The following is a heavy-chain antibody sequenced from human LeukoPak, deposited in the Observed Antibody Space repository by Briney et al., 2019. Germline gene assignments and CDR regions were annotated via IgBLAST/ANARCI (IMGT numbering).Heavy chain of an antibody. D-gene: IGHD3-22*01. CDR3: AKSSYYDASGYYREYYFDY. J-gene: IGHJ4*02. Sequence: PGGSLRLSCAASGFTVGNNYMKWIRQAPGKGLEWVSLIYSGGSTYYADSVKGRFTISRDSSKNTLYLQMNSLRVEDTAVYYCAKSSYYDASGYYREYYFDYWGQGTLVTVSS. V-gene: IGHV3-53*01. CDR1: GFTVGNNY. CDR2: IYSGGST.